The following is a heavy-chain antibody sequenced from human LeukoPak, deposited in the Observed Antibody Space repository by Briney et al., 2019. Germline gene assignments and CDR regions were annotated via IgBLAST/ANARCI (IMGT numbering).Heavy chain of an antibody. J-gene: IGHJ4*02. CDR3: ARDRGDYFDY. Sequence: SETLSLTCAVYGGSFSGYYWSWIRQPPGKGLEWIGSIYHSGSTYYNPSLKSRVTISVDTSKNQFSLKLSSVTAADTAVYYCARDRGDYFDYWGQGTLVTVSS. V-gene: IGHV4-34*01. CDR1: GGSFSGYY. CDR2: IYHSGST.